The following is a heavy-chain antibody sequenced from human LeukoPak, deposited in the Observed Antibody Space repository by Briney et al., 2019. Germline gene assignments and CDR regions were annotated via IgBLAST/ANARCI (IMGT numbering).Heavy chain of an antibody. V-gene: IGHV4-59*01. CDR2: IYYSGST. CDR3: ARDRYFDN. CDR1: GGSISSYY. J-gene: IGHJ4*02. Sequence: MPSETLSLTCTVSGGSISSYYWSWIRQPPGKGLEWIGYIYYSGSTNYNPSLKSRATILADTSKNQFSLKLTSVTAADTAVYYCARDRYFDNWGQGILVTVSS.